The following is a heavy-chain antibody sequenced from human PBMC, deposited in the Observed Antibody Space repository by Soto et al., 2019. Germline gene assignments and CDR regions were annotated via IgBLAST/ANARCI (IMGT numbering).Heavy chain of an antibody. CDR2: ISPGDSDT. D-gene: IGHD5-12*01. V-gene: IGHV5-51*01. J-gene: IGHJ5*02. CDR1: AHSLTSYW. CDR3: ATCEGVARISSLWQRFVP. Sequence: YLTVSCKGSAHSLTSYWIGWVRQMPAKGLEWMGVISPGDSDTRYSSSFQGQVTISADKSISTASLQWSRLTASVTAMSYCATCEGVARISSLWQRFVPLRQVTLVAYSS.